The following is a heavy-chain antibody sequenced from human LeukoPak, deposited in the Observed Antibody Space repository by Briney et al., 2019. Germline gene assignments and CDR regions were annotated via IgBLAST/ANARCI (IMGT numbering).Heavy chain of an antibody. D-gene: IGHD6-19*01. CDR3: AKGQYTSDWTTFDY. CDR1: GFTFSSYW. V-gene: IGHV3-7*03. Sequence: SGGSLRLSCAASGFTFSSYWMTWVRQAPGKGLEWVANIKQDGSEKYCVDSVKGRFTISRDNAKNSLSLQMNSLRSEDTAVYYCAKGQYTSDWTTFDYWGQGTLVTVSS. J-gene: IGHJ4*02. CDR2: IKQDGSEK.